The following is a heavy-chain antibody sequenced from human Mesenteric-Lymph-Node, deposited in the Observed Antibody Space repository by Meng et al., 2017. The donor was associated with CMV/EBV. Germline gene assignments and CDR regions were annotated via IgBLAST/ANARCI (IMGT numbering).Heavy chain of an antibody. D-gene: IGHD3-9*01. Sequence: QVQLVESGGGLVKPGGCLMLSCAASGFTFSDYYMSWIRQAPGKGLEWVSYISSSSSYTNYADSVKGRFTISRDNAKNSLYLQMNSLRAEDTAVYYCARMYYDILTGQSLFLDYWGQGTLVTVSS. V-gene: IGHV3-11*06. CDR1: GFTFSDYY. CDR3: ARMYYDILTGQSLFLDY. J-gene: IGHJ4*02. CDR2: ISSSSSYT.